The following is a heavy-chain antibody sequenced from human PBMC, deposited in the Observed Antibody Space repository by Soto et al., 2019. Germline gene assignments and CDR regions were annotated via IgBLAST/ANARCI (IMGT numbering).Heavy chain of an antibody. CDR1: GFTFSSYG. J-gene: IGHJ4*02. CDR3: AREKDILTGYSPIDY. Sequence: GGSLRLSCAASGFTFSSYGMHWVRQAPGKGLEWVAVIWYDGSNKYYADSVKGRFTISRDNSKNTLYLQMNSLRAEDTAVYYCAREKDILTGYSPIDYWGQGTLVTVSS. CDR2: IWYDGSNK. D-gene: IGHD3-9*01. V-gene: IGHV3-33*01.